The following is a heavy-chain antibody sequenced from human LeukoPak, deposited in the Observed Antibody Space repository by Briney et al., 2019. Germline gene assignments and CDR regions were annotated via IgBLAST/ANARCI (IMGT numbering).Heavy chain of an antibody. D-gene: IGHD1-14*01. Sequence: PGGSLRLSCAASGFAFSSYEMNWVRQAPGKGLDWLSYISSTGSSIYYADSVKRRFTISRDNAKNSLYLQMNNLRAEDTAIYYCARDNHFDYWGQGTLVTVSS. V-gene: IGHV3-48*03. CDR1: GFAFSSYE. CDR3: ARDNHFDY. CDR2: ISSTGSSI. J-gene: IGHJ4*02.